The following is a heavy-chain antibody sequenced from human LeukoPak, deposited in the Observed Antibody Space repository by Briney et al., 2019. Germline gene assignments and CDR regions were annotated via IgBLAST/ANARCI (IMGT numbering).Heavy chain of an antibody. V-gene: IGHV3-23*01. J-gene: IGHJ4*02. CDR2: ISGSGGST. D-gene: IGHD4-17*01. CDR3: AKTANPSTPVTTIYYFDY. CDR1: GFTFSSYA. Sequence: GGSLRLSCAASGFTFSSYAMSWVRQAPGKGLEWVSAISGSGGSTYYADSVKGRFTISRDNSKNTLYLQMSSLRAEDTAVYYCAKTANPSTPVTTIYYFDYWGQGTLVTVSS.